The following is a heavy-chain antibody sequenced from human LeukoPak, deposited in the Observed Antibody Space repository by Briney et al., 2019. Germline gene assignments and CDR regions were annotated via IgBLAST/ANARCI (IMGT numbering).Heavy chain of an antibody. CDR3: AKSSWELGSSFDY. CDR1: GFTFSSYA. CDR2: ISGSGGST. Sequence: GGSLRLSCAASGFTFSSYAMSWVRQAPGKGLEWVSAISGSGGSTYYADSVKGRFTISRDNSKNKLYLQMNSLRAEDTAVYYCAKSSWELGSSFDYWGQGTLVTVSS. D-gene: IGHD1-26*01. V-gene: IGHV3-23*01. J-gene: IGHJ4*02.